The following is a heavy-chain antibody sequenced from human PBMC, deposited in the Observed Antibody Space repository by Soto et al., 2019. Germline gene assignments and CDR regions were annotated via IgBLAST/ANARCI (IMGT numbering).Heavy chain of an antibody. J-gene: IGHJ4*02. V-gene: IGHV3-23*01. Sequence: GGSLRLSCAASGFTFSSYAMSWVRQAPGKGLEWVSAISGSASSTYYADSVKGRFTISRDNSKNTLYLQMDSLRAEDTTMYYCAKGSSGYPYYFDYWGQGALVTVSS. CDR2: ISGSASST. D-gene: IGHD3-22*01. CDR3: AKGSSGYPYYFDY. CDR1: GFTFSSYA.